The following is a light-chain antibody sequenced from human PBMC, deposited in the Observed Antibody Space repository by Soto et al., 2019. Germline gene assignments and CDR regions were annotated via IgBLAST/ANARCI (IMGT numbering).Light chain of an antibody. CDR1: QSVSNNY. Sequence: EILMTQSPATLSVSPGERATLSCRASQSVSNNYLAWYQQKPGQAPRLLIFGSSSTATGIPDRFSASGSGTDFTLTISRLEPEDSAVYYCQQYGFEPLTFGGGTKV. J-gene: IGKJ4*01. CDR2: GSS. V-gene: IGKV3-20*01. CDR3: QQYGFEPLT.